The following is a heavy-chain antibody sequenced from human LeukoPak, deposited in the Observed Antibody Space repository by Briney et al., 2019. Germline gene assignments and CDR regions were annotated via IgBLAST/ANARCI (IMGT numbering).Heavy chain of an antibody. CDR2: ISHSADIT. Sequence: GGALRLSCAASGFIFSSHGMNWVRQAPGTGLEWVSGISHSADITYYAHSVKARFTISRDNSKNTLYLQMNSLRGGDAAVYSCAKAPVTTCSGAYCYPFDYWSQGTLVTVSS. J-gene: IGHJ4*02. CDR3: AKAPVTTCSGAYCYPFDY. V-gene: IGHV3-23*01. CDR1: GFIFSSHG. D-gene: IGHD2-15*01.